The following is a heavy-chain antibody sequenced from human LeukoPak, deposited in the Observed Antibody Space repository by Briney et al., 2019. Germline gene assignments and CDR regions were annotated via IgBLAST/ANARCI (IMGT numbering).Heavy chain of an antibody. CDR1: GFTFSSYW. J-gene: IGHJ4*02. V-gene: IGHV3-7*01. CDR2: IKQEGSEK. Sequence: GGSLRLSCAASGFTFSSYWMTWVRQAPGKGLEWVANIKQEGSEKYYVDSVKGRFIISRDTAKNSLYLQMNSLRAEDTAVYYCARGPNYCSSTSCYATGFDYWGQGTLVTVSS. D-gene: IGHD2-2*01. CDR3: ARGPNYCSSTSCYATGFDY.